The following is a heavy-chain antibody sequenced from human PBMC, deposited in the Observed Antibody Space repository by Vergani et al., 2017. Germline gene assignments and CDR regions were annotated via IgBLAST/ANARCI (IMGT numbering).Heavy chain of an antibody. CDR1: GGSISSGDYY. CDR3: ARSGYYYDSSGSD. CDR2: IYHSGST. J-gene: IGHJ4*02. V-gene: IGHV4-30-4*08. D-gene: IGHD3-22*01. Sequence: QVQLQESGPGLVKPSQTLSLTCTVSGGSISSGDYYWSWIRQPPGKGLEWIGTIYHSGSTYYNPSLESRVTMSVDTSKNQFSLKLNSVTAADTAVYYCARSGYYYDSSGSDWGQGTLVTVSS.